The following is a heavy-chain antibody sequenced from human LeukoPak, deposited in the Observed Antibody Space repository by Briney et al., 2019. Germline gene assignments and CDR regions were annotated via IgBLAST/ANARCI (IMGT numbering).Heavy chain of an antibody. Sequence: SVKVSCKASGGTFSSYAISWVRQAPGQGLEWMGGIIPIFGTANYAQKFQGRVTITADESTSTAYMELRSLRSDDTAVYYCAREPLLWFGELKFDYWGQGTLVTVSS. CDR1: GGTFSSYA. CDR3: AREPLLWFGELKFDY. D-gene: IGHD3-10*01. J-gene: IGHJ4*02. V-gene: IGHV1-69*13. CDR2: IIPIFGTA.